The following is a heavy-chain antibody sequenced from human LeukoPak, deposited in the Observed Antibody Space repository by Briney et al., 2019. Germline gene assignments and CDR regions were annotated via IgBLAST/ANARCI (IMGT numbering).Heavy chain of an antibody. D-gene: IGHD1-26*01. J-gene: IGHJ4*02. V-gene: IGHV1-69*01. CDR2: LIPMFGTA. Sequence: SVKVSCKAPGDTFSSYAINWVRQAPGQGLEWMGGLIPMFGTANYAQKFQGRVTITADESTSTAYMEVSSLRSEDTAVYYCARDRIGGTYYDYWGQGTLVTVSS. CDR1: GDTFSSYA. CDR3: ARDRIGGTYYDY.